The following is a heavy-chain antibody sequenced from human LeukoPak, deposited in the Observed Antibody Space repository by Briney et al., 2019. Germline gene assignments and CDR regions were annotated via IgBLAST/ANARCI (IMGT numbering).Heavy chain of an antibody. J-gene: IGHJ5*02. CDR3: ARGGCGSYCSENWLDP. V-gene: IGHV1-18*01. CDR1: GGTFSSYA. CDR2: ISAYNGNT. Sequence: ASVKVSCKASGGTFSSYAISWVLQAPGQGLEWIGWISAYNGNTNYAQKLQGRVTMTTDTSTSTAYMELRSLRSDDTAVYYCARGGCGSYCSENWLDPWGQGTLVTVSS. D-gene: IGHD1-26*01.